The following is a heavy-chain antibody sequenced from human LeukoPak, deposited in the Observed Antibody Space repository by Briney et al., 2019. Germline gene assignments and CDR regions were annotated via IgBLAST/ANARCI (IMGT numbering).Heavy chain of an antibody. CDR1: GGSIISYY. CDR2: IYYSGST. Sequence: SETLSLTCTVSGGSIISYYWSWIRQPPGKGLEWIGYIYYSGSTNYDPFLKSRVTISVDTSKNQFSLRLTSVTAADSAMYYCATEGQCGFTTCPGLQFWGQGILVSVSS. D-gene: IGHD2-2*01. CDR3: ATEGQCGFTTCPGLQF. J-gene: IGHJ4*02. V-gene: IGHV4-59*12.